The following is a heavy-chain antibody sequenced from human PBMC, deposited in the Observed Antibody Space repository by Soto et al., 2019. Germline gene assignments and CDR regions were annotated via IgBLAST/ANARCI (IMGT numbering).Heavy chain of an antibody. D-gene: IGHD3-3*01. V-gene: IGHV4-30-4*01. CDR3: ARDYNFWSGYETDDAFDI. CDR2: IYYSGST. Sequence: SETLSLTCTVSGGSISSGDYYWSWIRQPPGKGLEWIGYIYYSGSTYYNPSLKSRVTISVDTSKNQFSLKLSSVTAAGTAVYYCARDYNFWSGYETDDAFDIWGQGTMVTVSS. CDR1: GGSISSGDYY. J-gene: IGHJ3*02.